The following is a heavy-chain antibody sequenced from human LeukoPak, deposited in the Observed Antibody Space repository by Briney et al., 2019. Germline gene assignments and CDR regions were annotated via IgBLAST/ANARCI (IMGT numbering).Heavy chain of an antibody. V-gene: IGHV4-4*07. D-gene: IGHD2-2*01. CDR1: GGSISSYY. Sequence: SETLSLTCTVSGGSISSYYWSWIRQPAGKGLEWIGRIYTSGSTNYNPSLKSRVTMSVDTSKNQFSLKLSSVTAADTAVYYCARDWVGYCSSTSCPLGAFDIWGQGTMVTVSS. CDR2: IYTSGST. J-gene: IGHJ3*02. CDR3: ARDWVGYCSSTSCPLGAFDI.